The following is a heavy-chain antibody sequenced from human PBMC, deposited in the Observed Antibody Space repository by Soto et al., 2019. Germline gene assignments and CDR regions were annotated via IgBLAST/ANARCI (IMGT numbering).Heavy chain of an antibody. V-gene: IGHV4-31*03. Sequence: QVQLQESGPGLVKPSQTLSLTCTVSGGSITSGGYCWTWIRQHPVKVLEWMGHIYYSGSTYYNPSLKSRVTISIDTSKNQFSLKLTSVTAADTAVYYCARDGDYFGSGSPPLLSKWGQGTLVTVSS. CDR1: GGSITSGGYC. D-gene: IGHD3-10*01. J-gene: IGHJ4*02. CDR3: ARDGDYFGSGSPPLLSK. CDR2: IYYSGST.